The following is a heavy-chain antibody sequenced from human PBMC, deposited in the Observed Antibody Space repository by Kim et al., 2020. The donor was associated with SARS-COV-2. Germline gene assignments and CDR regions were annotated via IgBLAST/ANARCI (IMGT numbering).Heavy chain of an antibody. CDR1: GGSVSSGSHY. V-gene: IGHV4-61*01. CDR2: IYYNGNT. D-gene: IGHD5-18*01. J-gene: IGHJ4*02. Sequence: SETLSLTCSVSGGSVSSGSHYWSWIRQPPGKGLEWIGYIYYNGNTIYNPSLKSRITISVDTSKNKFSLKLRSVTAADTAVYFCAMTDTPIEFDFWGQGILVTVSS. CDR3: AMTDTPIEFDF.